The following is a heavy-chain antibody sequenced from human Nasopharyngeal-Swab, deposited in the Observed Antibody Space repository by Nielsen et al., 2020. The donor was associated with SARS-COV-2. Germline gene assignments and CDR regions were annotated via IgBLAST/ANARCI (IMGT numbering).Heavy chain of an antibody. CDR2: IIPIFGTA. D-gene: IGHD3-22*01. CDR3: ARDPDYYDSSGEWAPPSNNWFDP. Sequence: SVKVSCKAFGCTFSSYAVSWVRQAPGQGLEWMGGIIPIFGTANYAQKFQGRVTITADKSTSTAYMELSSLRSEDTAVYYCARDPDYYDSSGEWAPPSNNWFDPWGQGTLVTVSS. V-gene: IGHV1-69*06. CDR1: GCTFSSYA. J-gene: IGHJ5*02.